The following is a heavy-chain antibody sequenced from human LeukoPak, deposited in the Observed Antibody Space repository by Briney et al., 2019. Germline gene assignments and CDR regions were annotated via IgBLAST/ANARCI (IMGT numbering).Heavy chain of an antibody. D-gene: IGHD2-8*01. CDR3: AGGSDTNY. CDR2: IHLDGTT. CDR1: GITVSYLH. Sequence: GGSLRLYCTASGITVSYLHMNWVRQAPGKGLEWVSVIHLDGTTYYADSVKGRFTISRDNSKNRVYLEMNNLSPEDTALYYGAGGSDTNYWGQGTLVTVSS. J-gene: IGHJ4*02. V-gene: IGHV3-66*02.